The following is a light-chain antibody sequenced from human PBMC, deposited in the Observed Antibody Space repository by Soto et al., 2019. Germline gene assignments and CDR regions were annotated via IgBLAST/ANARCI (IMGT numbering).Light chain of an antibody. Sequence: DILMTQSPDSLAVSLGERATINCKSSQSVLYSSNNKNYLAWYQQKPGQPPKLLIYWASTRESGVPDRFSGSGSGTDFTLTISSLQAEDVAVYYCQQYLHTPRTFGQATKVDI. CDR3: QQYLHTPRT. CDR1: QSVLYSSNNKNY. J-gene: IGKJ1*01. CDR2: WAS. V-gene: IGKV4-1*01.